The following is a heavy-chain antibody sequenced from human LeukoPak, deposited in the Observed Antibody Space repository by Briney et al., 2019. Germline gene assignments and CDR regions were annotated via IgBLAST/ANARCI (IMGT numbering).Heavy chain of an antibody. D-gene: IGHD2-15*01. J-gene: IGHJ4*02. CDR3: ARGYCSGGSCYFDY. CDR1: GFTFSNYG. Sequence: GGSLRLSCAASGFTFSNYGMNWVRQAPGKGLEWVSYISSSGSTTYYADSVKGRFTISRDNAKNSLYLQMNSLRAEDTAVYYCARGYCSGGSCYFDYWGQGTLVTVSS. CDR2: ISSSGSTT. V-gene: IGHV3-48*03.